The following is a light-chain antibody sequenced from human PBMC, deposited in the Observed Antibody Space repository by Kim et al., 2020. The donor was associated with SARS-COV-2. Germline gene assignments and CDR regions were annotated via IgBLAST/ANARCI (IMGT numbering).Light chain of an antibody. CDR2: AVS. V-gene: IGKV1-17*02. J-gene: IGKJ1*01. CDR1: QTIGDD. CDR3: LQHYDHPRT. Sequence: DIQMTQSPSTVSPSVGDRVTITCRTSQTIGDDLVWFQEKPGQAPKRLIYAVSTLQSGVPSRFRGSGSGIQFTLTIDNLQAEDFATYYCLQHYDHPRTFGQGTKVDIK.